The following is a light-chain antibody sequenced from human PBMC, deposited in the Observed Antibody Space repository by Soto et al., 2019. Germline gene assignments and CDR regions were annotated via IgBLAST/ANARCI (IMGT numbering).Light chain of an antibody. CDR1: SSDIGGYKY. CDR3: SSFTSSATCV. Sequence: LNQPVSATGFPGQSISIIRTETSSDIGGYKYVSWHQHHPGKAPKVMIYDVSDRPSGVSSRFSGSKSGNTASLTISGLQAEDEADYYCSSFTSSATCVFGTGTTVTVL. V-gene: IGLV2-14*03. CDR2: DVS. J-gene: IGLJ1*01.